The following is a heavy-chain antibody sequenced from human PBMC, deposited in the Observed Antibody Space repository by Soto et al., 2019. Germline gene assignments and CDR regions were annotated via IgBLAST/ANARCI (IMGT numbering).Heavy chain of an antibody. J-gene: IGHJ4*02. D-gene: IGHD1-26*01. CDR1: GYTFTSYY. Sequence: QVQLVQSGAEVKKPGASVKVSCKASGYTFTSYYMHWVRQAPGQGLEWMGIINPSGGSTSYAQKFKGRVTMTRDTSTSTVYMELSSLRSEDTAVYYCAREVGANGLDYWGQGTLVTVSS. V-gene: IGHV1-46*01. CDR2: INPSGGST. CDR3: AREVGANGLDY.